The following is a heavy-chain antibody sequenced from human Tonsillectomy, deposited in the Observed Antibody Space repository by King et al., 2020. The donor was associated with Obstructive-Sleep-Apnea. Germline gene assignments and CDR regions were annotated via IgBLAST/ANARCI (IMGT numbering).Heavy chain of an antibody. CDR1: GFTFSSYA. J-gene: IGHJ5*02. CDR2: INGSGGST. CDR3: AKAGTYYYGSGSPPGGFDP. V-gene: IGHV3-23*04. D-gene: IGHD3-10*01. Sequence: VQLVESGGGLVQPGGSLRLSCAASGFTFSSYAMSWVRQAPGKGLEWVSAINGSGGSTYYADSVKGRFTISRDNSKNTLYLQMNSLRAEDTAVYYCAKAGTYYYGSGSPPGGFDPWGQGTLVTVSS.